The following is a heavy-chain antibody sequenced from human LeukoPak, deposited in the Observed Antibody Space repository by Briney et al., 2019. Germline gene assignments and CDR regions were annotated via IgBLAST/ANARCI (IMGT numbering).Heavy chain of an antibody. CDR3: ARRKWLVLDY. CDR1: GGSIGSYY. J-gene: IGHJ4*02. CDR2: IYYSGST. Sequence: SETLSLTXTVSGGSIGSYYWSWIWQPPGKGLEWIGYIYYSGSTNYNPSLKSRVTISVDTSKNQFSLKLSSVTAADTAVYCCARRKWLVLDYWGQGTLVTASS. D-gene: IGHD6-19*01. V-gene: IGHV4-59*01.